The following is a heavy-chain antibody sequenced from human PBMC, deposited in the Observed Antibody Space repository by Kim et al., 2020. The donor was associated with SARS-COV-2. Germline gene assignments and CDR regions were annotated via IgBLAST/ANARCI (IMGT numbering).Heavy chain of an antibody. Sequence: GGSLRLSCAASGFTFSSYWMSWVRQAPGKGLEWVANIKQDGSEKYYVDSVKGRFTISRDNAKNSLYLQMNSLRAEDTAVYYCARASRAYYYDSSGYPYWGQGTLVTVSS. V-gene: IGHV3-7*01. D-gene: IGHD3-22*01. J-gene: IGHJ4*02. CDR3: ARASRAYYYDSSGYPY. CDR1: GFTFSSYW. CDR2: IKQDGSEK.